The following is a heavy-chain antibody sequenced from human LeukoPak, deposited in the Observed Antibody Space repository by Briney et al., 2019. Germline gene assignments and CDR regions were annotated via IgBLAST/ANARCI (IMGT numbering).Heavy chain of an antibody. CDR3: ARETSLAGFASGLGFNY. D-gene: IGHD6-19*01. CDR2: IYGSGNT. Sequence: SETLSLTCTVSDDSIRAFYWSWVRQAPGKGLEWIGYIYGSGNTNYNPSLKSRVTMSINTSKNQFSLMLTSVTAADTATYYCARETSLAGFASGLGFNYWGQGILVTVSS. CDR1: DDSIRAFY. V-gene: IGHV4-59*01. J-gene: IGHJ4*02.